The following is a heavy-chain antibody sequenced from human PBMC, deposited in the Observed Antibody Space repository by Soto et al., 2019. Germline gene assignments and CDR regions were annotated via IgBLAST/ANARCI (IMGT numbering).Heavy chain of an antibody. J-gene: IGHJ3*02. V-gene: IGHV1-8*01. D-gene: IGHD4-17*01. CDR2: VNPNSGNT. CDR1: GYTFTSYD. Sequence: GASVKVSCKASGYTFTSYDINWVRQATGQGLEWMGCVNPNSGNTGYAQKFQGRVTMTRDTPTDTAYMELSSLRSEDTAVYYCATVERGDYGDYWGAFDIWGQGTMVTVSS. CDR3: ATVERGDYGDYWGAFDI.